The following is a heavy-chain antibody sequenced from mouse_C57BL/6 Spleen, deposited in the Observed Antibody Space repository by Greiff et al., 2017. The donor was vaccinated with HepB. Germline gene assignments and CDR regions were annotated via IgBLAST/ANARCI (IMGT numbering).Heavy chain of an antibody. D-gene: IGHD1-1*01. CDR3: ARYCYGSREGGGDD. V-gene: IGHV1-59*01. Sequence: QVQLQQPGAELVRPGTSVKLSCKASGYTFTSYWMHWVKQRPGQGLEWIGVIDPSDSYTNYNQKFKGKATLTVDTSSSTAYMQLSSLTSEDSAVYYCARYCYGSREGGGDDWGQGTTVTVSS. CDR2: IDPSDSYT. CDR1: GYTFTSYW. J-gene: IGHJ2*01.